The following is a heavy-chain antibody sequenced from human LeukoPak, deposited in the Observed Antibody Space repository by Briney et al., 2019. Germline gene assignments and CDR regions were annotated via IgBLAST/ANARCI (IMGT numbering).Heavy chain of an antibody. J-gene: IGHJ4*02. D-gene: IGHD3-22*01. Sequence: PGGSLRLSCAASGFTFSVYGMHWVRQAPGKGLEWVAVIWYDGGNKYYSDSVKGRFTISRDNSKNTLYLQMNSQRAEDTAVYFCARGDHYERSGDFLDYWGQGTLVTVSS. V-gene: IGHV3-33*01. CDR2: IWYDGGNK. CDR3: ARGDHYERSGDFLDY. CDR1: GFTFSVYG.